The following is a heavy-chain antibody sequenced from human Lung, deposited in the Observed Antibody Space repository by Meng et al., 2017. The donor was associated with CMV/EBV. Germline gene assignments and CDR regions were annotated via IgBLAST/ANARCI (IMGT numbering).Heavy chain of an antibody. V-gene: IGHV3-21*01. CDR2: ISSSSSYI. CDR3: ARDFRGGSGYYPPFDY. J-gene: IGHJ4*02. CDR1: GFTFSSYS. D-gene: IGHD3-22*01. Sequence: SGFTFSSYSMNWVRQAPGKGLEWVSSISSSSSYIYYAGSVKGRFTISRDNAKNSLYPQMNSLRAEDTAVYYCARDFRGGSGYYPPFDYWGQGTLVTVSS.